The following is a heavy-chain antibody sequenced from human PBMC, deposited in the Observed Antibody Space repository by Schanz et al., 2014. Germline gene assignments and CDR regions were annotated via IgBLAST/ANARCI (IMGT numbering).Heavy chain of an antibody. V-gene: IGHV3-11*01. J-gene: IGHJ4*02. CDR1: GFNFSDYA. CDR3: ARIGGSVFDY. D-gene: IGHD3-10*01. Sequence: VQLVESGGGLVQPGGSLRLSCAASGFNFSDYAMCWVRQAPGRGLEWVSYIGNGGVTIYYADSVKGRFTISRDNSKNSLYLQMNSLRAEDTAVYYCARIGGSVFDYWAQGTLVTVSS. CDR2: IGNGGVTI.